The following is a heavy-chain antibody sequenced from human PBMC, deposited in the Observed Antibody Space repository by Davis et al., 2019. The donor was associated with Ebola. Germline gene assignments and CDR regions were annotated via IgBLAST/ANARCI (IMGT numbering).Heavy chain of an antibody. J-gene: IGHJ4*02. D-gene: IGHD2-15*01. Sequence: SVKVSCKASGYTFTSYAMNWVRQAPGQGLEWMGGIIPIFGTANYAQNRVTITADESTSTAYMELSSLRSEDTAVYYCARDSRLVTVVVAATPGAWDYWGQGTLVTVSS. CDR1: GYTFTSYA. CDR2: IIPIFGTA. CDR3: ARDSRLVTVVVAATPGAWDY. V-gene: IGHV1-69*13.